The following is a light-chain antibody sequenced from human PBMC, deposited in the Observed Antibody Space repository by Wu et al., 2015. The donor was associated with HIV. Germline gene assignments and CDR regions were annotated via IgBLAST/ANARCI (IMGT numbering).Light chain of an antibody. CDR1: QSVSHNY. Sequence: EIVLTQSPGTLCLSPGETATLSCRASQSVSHNYLAWYQQKPGQAPWLLLYGASSRTTGVPDRFRGSGSGTDFTLTISRLEPEDFALYYCQQHDSSPYTFGQGTKLDIK. CDR2: GAS. V-gene: IGKV3-20*01. J-gene: IGKJ2*01. CDR3: QQHDSSPYT.